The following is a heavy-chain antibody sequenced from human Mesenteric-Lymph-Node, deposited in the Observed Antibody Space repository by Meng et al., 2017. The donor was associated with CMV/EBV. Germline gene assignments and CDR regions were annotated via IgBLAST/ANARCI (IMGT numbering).Heavy chain of an antibody. CDR2: ISWNSGSI. CDR1: GFTFDDYA. V-gene: IGHV3-9*01. CDR3: ARDGKWLLYEDY. D-gene: IGHD3-3*01. Sequence: SLKISCAASGFTFDDYAMHWVRQAPGKGLEWVSGISWNSGSIGYADSVKGRFTISRDNAKNSLYLQMNSLRAEDTAFYYCARDGKWLLYEDYWGQGTLVTVSS. J-gene: IGHJ4*02.